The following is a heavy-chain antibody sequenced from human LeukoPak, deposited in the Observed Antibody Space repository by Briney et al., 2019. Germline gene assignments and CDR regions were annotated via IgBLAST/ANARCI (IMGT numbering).Heavy chain of an antibody. V-gene: IGHV3-9*01. Sequence: PGGSLRLSCAASGFTFSDYYMSWIRQAPGKGLEWVSGISWNSGSIGYADSVKGRFTISRDNAKNSLYLQMNSLRAEDTALYYCAKDMGYCSGGSCYSNDYWGQGTLVTVSS. CDR1: GFTFSDYY. D-gene: IGHD2-15*01. CDR2: ISWNSGSI. J-gene: IGHJ4*02. CDR3: AKDMGYCSGGSCYSNDY.